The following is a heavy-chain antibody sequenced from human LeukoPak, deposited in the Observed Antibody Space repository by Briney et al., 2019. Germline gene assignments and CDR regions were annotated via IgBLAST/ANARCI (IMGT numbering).Heavy chain of an antibody. D-gene: IGHD3-3*01. CDR1: GGSISSGGYY. CDR3: AREHRDYEGSGYYVDY. CDR2: IYYSGST. V-gene: IGHV4-31*03. Sequence: SQTLSLTCTVSGGSISSGGYYWSWIRQHPGKGLEWIGYIYYSGSTYYNPSLKSRVTISVDTSKNQFSLKLSSVTAVDTAVYYCAREHRDYEGSGYYVDYWGQGTLVTVSS. J-gene: IGHJ4*02.